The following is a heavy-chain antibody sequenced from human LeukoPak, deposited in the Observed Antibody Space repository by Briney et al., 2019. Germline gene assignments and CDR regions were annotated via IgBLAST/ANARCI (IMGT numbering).Heavy chain of an antibody. V-gene: IGHV1-18*01. CDR1: GYTFTTYG. J-gene: IGHJ6*02. D-gene: IGHD3-9*01. CDR2: ISAYNGNT. Sequence: ASVKVSCKASGYTFTTYGISWVRQAPGQGLEWMGWISAYNGNTNYAQNLQGRVTMTIDTSTSTAYMELRSLRSDDTAVYYCARDSKYFDLPVYGMDVWGQGTTVTVSS. CDR3: ARDSKYFDLPVYGMDV.